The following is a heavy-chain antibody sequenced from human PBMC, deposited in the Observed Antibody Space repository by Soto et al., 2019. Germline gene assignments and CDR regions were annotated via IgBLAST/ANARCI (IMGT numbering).Heavy chain of an antibody. V-gene: IGHV4-59*01. Sequence: SERLSLTCNVCGGSISGYYWSWIRQSPGKGLEYIGYIYYRGSTNYNSSLKSRVTMSVDTSRNQFSLKMNSVTAADTAVYYCARQQLLPFYYALDVWGQGTTVTVSS. D-gene: IGHD1-26*01. CDR1: GGSISGYY. J-gene: IGHJ6*02. CDR2: IYYRGST. CDR3: ARQQLLPFYYALDV.